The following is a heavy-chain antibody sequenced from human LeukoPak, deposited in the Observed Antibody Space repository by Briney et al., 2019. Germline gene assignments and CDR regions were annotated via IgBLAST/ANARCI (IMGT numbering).Heavy chain of an antibody. CDR1: GATFSSYA. CDR3: ARRDYGDYRWFDP. J-gene: IGHJ5*02. CDR2: IIPIFGTA. V-gene: IGHV1-69*06. Sequence: WASVKVSCKASGATFSSYAISWVRQAPGQGLEWMGGIIPIFGTANYAQKFQGRVTITADKSTSTAYMELSSLRSEDTAVYYCARRDYGDYRWFDPWGQGTLVTVSS. D-gene: IGHD4-17*01.